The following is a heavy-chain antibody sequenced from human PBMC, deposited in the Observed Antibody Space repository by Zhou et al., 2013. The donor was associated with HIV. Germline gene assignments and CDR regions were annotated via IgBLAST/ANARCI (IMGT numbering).Heavy chain of an antibody. CDR3: ARVTTLHPWWFDS. V-gene: IGHV1-69*08. Sequence: QVQVVQSGAEVRKPGSSVKVSCKASGGPFNSNIINWVRQAPGQGLEWMGRITPLLGTTSYAQKFQGRVTITADKSTTTSYMDLSSLRSDDTAVYYCARVTTLHPWWFDSWGQGIPGHRLL. CDR2: ITPLLGTT. J-gene: IGHJ5*01. CDR1: GGPFNSNI. D-gene: IGHD4-4*01.